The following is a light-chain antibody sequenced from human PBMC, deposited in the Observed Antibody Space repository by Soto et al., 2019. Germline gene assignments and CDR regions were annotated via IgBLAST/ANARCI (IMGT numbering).Light chain of an antibody. CDR2: GAS. V-gene: IGKV3-20*01. J-gene: IGKJ1*01. CDR3: QHYGDSPWT. Sequence: EIVLTQSPGTLSLSPGERGTLSCRASQSVTRSYLAWYQQKPGQAPRLLIYGASSRATGIPDRFSGSGSGTDFPLTISRLETEDCAVYYCQHYGDSPWTFGQGTKVEIK. CDR1: QSVTRSY.